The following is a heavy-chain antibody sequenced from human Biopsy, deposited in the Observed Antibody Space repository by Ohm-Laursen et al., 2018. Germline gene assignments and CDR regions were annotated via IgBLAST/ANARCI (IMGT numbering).Heavy chain of an antibody. CDR2: ISKGGDT. CDR1: GGSITDDY. Sequence: GTLSLTCTVSGGSITDDYWSWIRQSPGKGLEWIGFISKGGDTTYNPSLRGRVAISVDTSKNQFSLKLSSVTAADTAIFFCARLYRLDDYWNDDPPDAFDVWGQWTRVTVSS. V-gene: IGHV4-59*01. CDR3: ARLYRLDDYWNDDPPDAFDV. D-gene: IGHD1-1*01. J-gene: IGHJ3*01.